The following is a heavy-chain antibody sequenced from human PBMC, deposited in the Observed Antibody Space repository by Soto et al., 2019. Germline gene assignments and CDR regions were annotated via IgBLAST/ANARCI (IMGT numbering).Heavy chain of an antibody. CDR2: IFTRDSET. CDR3: ARGYFDSGHGYDL. Sequence: GESLKISCKGPGHLFNNHWIGWVRQTPGKGLEWMGLIFTRDSETKTSPSFQGHVSFSVDNSINTVYLQWTSLKATDTGIYFCARGYFDSGHGYDLWGQGTLVTVSS. J-gene: IGHJ5*02. CDR1: GHLFNNHW. V-gene: IGHV5-51*01. D-gene: IGHD3-10*01.